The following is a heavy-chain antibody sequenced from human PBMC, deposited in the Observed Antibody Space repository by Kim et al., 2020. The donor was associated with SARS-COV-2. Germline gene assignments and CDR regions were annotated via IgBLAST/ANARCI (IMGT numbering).Heavy chain of an antibody. Sequence: GGSLRLSCAASGFTFSSYAMHWVRQTPGKGLEWVAVISYDGSNKYYADSVKGRFTISRDNSKNTLYLQMNSLRAEDTAVYYCARDRSVTTFYYYYGMDVWGQGTTVTVSS. CDR3: ARDRSVTTFYYYYGMDV. CDR2: ISYDGSNK. D-gene: IGHD4-4*01. J-gene: IGHJ6*02. CDR1: GFTFSSYA. V-gene: IGHV3-30-3*01.